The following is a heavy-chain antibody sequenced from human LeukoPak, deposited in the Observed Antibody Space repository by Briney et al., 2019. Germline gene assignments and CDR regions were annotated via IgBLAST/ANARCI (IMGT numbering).Heavy chain of an antibody. Sequence: ASVKVSCKASGYTFPSYDINWVRQATGQGLEWMGWMNPNSGNTGYAQKFQGRVTMTRNTSISTAYMELSSLRSEDTAVYYCARGRVPAANYYYYMDVWGKGTTVTVSS. CDR3: ARGRVPAANYYYYMDV. J-gene: IGHJ6*03. CDR2: MNPNSGNT. D-gene: IGHD2-2*01. V-gene: IGHV1-8*01. CDR1: GYTFPSYD.